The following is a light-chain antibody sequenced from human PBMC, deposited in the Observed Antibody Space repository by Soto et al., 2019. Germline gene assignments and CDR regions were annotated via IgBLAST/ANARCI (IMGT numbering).Light chain of an antibody. J-gene: IGLJ1*01. CDR2: EVS. V-gene: IGLV2-14*01. CDR3: SSYTTSSAPCV. CDR1: TRDVGDDNY. Sequence: QSALTQPASVSGAPGQSITISYTGITRDVGDDNYVSWYQQRPDKAPKLMIYEVSNRPSWVSNRFSGSKSGNTAALTISWLQADDEADYYCSSYTTSSAPCVFGTGTKVTVL.